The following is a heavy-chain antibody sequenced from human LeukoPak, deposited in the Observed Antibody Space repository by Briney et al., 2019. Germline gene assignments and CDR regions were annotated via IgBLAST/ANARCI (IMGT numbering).Heavy chain of an antibody. CDR2: ISSSSSYI. Sequence: GGSLRLSCAASGFTFSSYSMNWVRQAPGKGLEWVSSISSSSSYIYYADSVKRRFTISRDNAKNSLYLRMNSLRAEDTAVYYCARDGLYSSSWDLDYWGQGTLVTVSS. CDR3: ARDGLYSSSWDLDY. CDR1: GFTFSSYS. J-gene: IGHJ4*02. V-gene: IGHV3-21*01. D-gene: IGHD6-6*01.